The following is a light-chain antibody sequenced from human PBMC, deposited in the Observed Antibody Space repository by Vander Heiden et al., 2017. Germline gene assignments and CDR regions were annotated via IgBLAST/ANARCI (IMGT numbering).Light chain of an antibody. CDR2: EVS. V-gene: IGLV2-14*01. CDR1: SSDVGGYNY. Sequence: QSALTQPASVSGSPGQSTTISCPGTSSDVGGYNYLCCYQQPPSNAHILMFYEVSNRPAVVANRFSGSKSGNTASLTISGREAEDAADYYCTSDTSSSTFVFGTGTKLTVL. J-gene: IGLJ1*01. CDR3: TSDTSSSTFV.